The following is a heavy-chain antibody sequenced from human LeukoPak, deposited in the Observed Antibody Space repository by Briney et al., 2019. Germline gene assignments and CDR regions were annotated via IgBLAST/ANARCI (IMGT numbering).Heavy chain of an antibody. CDR3: TRGGDRGSFDY. D-gene: IGHD7-27*01. V-gene: IGHV3-74*01. Sequence: GGSLRLSCAASGFTFSNYWMHWVRQAPGKGLVWVSHINIVESITSYAGSVKGRFTISRDNAKKTLYLQMNSLRAEDTAVYFCTRGGDRGSFDYWGQGTLVTVSS. CDR2: INIVESIT. CDR1: GFTFSNYW. J-gene: IGHJ4*02.